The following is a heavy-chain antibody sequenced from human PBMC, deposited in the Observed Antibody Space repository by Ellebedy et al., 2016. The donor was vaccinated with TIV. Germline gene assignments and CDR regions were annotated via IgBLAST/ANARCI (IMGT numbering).Heavy chain of an antibody. D-gene: IGHD1-1*01. CDR3: AQEGLERHTDFQH. CDR2: ILDRGDVT. J-gene: IGHJ1*01. Sequence: GESLKISCAASGFTFSNYAMSWVRQAPGKGLEWVSVILDRGDVTNYLDSVRGRFTISRDNSKNILYLQMSSLTAEDTAIYYCAQEGLERHTDFQHWGQGTLVTVSS. V-gene: IGHV3-23*01. CDR1: GFTFSNYA.